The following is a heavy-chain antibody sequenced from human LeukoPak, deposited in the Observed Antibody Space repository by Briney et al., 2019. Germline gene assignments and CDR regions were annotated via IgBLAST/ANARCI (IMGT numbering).Heavy chain of an antibody. D-gene: IGHD1-1*01. CDR2: VEHTGSP. J-gene: IGHJ6*03. Sequence: SETLSLTCSVSDDSITMYYWTWIRQPPGKGLEWIGYVEHTGSPNFNPSLNGRVSISRDTTNNLFSLRLRSVTAADTAVYFCARGRVSSSTWYSTSYYYFYMDVWGKGTTVTVSS. V-gene: IGHV4-59*01. CDR3: ARGRVSSSTWYSTSYYYFYMDV. CDR1: DDSITMYY.